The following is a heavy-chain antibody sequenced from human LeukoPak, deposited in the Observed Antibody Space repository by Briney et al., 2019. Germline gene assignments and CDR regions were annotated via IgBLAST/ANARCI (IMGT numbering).Heavy chain of an antibody. V-gene: IGHV1-69*05. J-gene: IGHJ4*02. CDR3: ARDLYYDSSGYFDY. CDR1: GGTFSSYA. D-gene: IGHD3-22*01. Sequence: SVEVSCKASGGTFSSYAISWVRQAPGQGLEWMGGIIPIFGTANYAQKFQGRVTITTDESTSTAYMELSSLRSEDTAVYYCARDLYYDSSGYFDYWGQGTLVTVSS. CDR2: IIPIFGTA.